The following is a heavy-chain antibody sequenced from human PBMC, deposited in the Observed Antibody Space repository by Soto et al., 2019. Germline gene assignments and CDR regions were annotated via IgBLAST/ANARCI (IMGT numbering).Heavy chain of an antibody. Sequence: PSETLSLTCTVSGGSISSYYWSWIRQPPGKGLEWIGYISYSGSTNYNPSLKSRVSMSLDTSKNQFSLKLISVTAADTAVYYCARADDYKSSWFDPWGQGTLVTVSS. CDR3: ARADDYKSSWFDP. CDR2: ISYSGST. V-gene: IGHV4-59*01. D-gene: IGHD4-4*01. CDR1: GGSISSYY. J-gene: IGHJ5*02.